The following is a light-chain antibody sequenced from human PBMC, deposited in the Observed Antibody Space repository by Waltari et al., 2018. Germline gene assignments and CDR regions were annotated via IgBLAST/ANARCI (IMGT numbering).Light chain of an antibody. CDR1: SRDIGGYNF. CDR3: SSYGGSNDVI. Sequence: QSALTQPPSASGSLGQSVTISCTGTSRDIGGYNFVSWYQQYPGNAPKLIIFEVTERPSGVPDRFSGSKSGNTASLTVAGLQAEDEADYYCSSYGGSNDVIFGGGTKITVL. J-gene: IGLJ2*01. V-gene: IGLV2-8*01. CDR2: EVT.